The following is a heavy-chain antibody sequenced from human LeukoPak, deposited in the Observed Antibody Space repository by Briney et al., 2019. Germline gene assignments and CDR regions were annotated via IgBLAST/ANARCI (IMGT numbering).Heavy chain of an antibody. Sequence: PGGSLRLSCAASGFTFSSYAMSWVRQAPGKGLEWVSAISGSGGSTYYADSVKGRFTISRDNSKNTLYLQMNSLRAEDTAVYYCAKDLGGTMIVVVITPSFDYWGQGTLVTVSS. D-gene: IGHD3-22*01. V-gene: IGHV3-23*01. J-gene: IGHJ4*02. CDR1: GFTFSSYA. CDR3: AKDLGGTMIVVVITPSFDY. CDR2: ISGSGGST.